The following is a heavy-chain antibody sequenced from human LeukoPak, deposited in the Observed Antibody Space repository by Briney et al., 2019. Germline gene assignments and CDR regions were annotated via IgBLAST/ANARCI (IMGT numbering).Heavy chain of an antibody. D-gene: IGHD3-10*01. CDR3: ARANMVRGVGLFFDRNWFDP. V-gene: IGHV1-69*06. Sequence: SVKVSCKASGGTFSNYGISWVRQAPGQGLECMGGIIPIFGKANYAQKFQGRVTITADKSTSTAYMELSRLRSDDTAVYYCARANMVRGVGLFFDRNWFDPWGQGTLVTVSS. CDR1: GGTFSNYG. J-gene: IGHJ5*02. CDR2: IIPIFGKA.